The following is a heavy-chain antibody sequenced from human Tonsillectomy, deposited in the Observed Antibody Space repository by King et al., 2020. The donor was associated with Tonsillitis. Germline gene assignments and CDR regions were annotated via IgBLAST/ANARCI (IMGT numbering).Heavy chain of an antibody. CDR1: GGSVSGFY. V-gene: IGHV4-59*02. Sequence: VQLQESGPGLVKPSETLSLTCTVSGGSVSGFYWSWIRQPPGKGLEWIGFIHFGGSTNYNPSLKSRVTISIDSAKNQFSPKLTSVTSADTAVYYCARGGFSYGPNAFDIWGPGTLVTVSS. CDR3: ARGGFSYGPNAFDI. D-gene: IGHD5-18*01. CDR2: IHFGGST. J-gene: IGHJ3*02.